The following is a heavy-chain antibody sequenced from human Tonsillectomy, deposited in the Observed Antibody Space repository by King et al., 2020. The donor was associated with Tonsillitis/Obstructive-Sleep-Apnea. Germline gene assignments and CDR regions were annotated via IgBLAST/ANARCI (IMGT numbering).Heavy chain of an antibody. J-gene: IGHJ5*02. CDR3: ARAHFGYYTSGWYPNNWFDP. D-gene: IGHD6-19*01. Sequence: LQLVQSGSELKKPGASVKVSCKASGYTFTNFVINWVRQAPGQGLEWMGWINPNTGNPKYAQGFTGRFVFSLDTSVSTAYLQISSLKSEDTAVYYCARAHFGYYTSGWYPNNWFDPWGQGTLVTVSS. CDR2: INPNTGNP. CDR1: GYTFTNFV. V-gene: IGHV7-4-1*02.